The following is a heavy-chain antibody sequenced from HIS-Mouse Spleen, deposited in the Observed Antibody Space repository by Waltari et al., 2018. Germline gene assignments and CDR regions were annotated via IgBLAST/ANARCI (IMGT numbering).Heavy chain of an antibody. J-gene: IGHJ2*01. V-gene: IGHV4-39*07. D-gene: IGHD6-13*01. CDR2: IYYSGGT. Sequence: QLQLQESGPGLVNPSETLSLTCTVSGGSISSSSYYWGWIRQPPGKGLEWIGGIYYSGGTYYNPSLKSRDTISVDTAKNQFSLKLSSVTAADTAVYYCAREIPYSSSWYDWYFDLWGRGTLVTVSS. CDR3: AREIPYSSSWYDWYFDL. CDR1: GGSISSSSYY.